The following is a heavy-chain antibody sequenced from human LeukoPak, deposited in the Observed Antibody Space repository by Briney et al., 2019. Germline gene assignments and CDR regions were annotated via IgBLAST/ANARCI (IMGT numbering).Heavy chain of an antibody. Sequence: GGSLRLSCAASGFTFSSYAMSWVRQAPGKGLEGVSSVSGGGGSTYYADSVKGRFTISRDNSKTTLYLQMNSLRAEDTAVYYCAKVFYPAAGTGRVDFPFDYWGQGTLVTVSS. CDR2: VSGGGGST. J-gene: IGHJ4*02. CDR3: AKVFYPAAGTGRVDFPFDY. D-gene: IGHD6-13*01. V-gene: IGHV3-23*01. CDR1: GFTFSSYA.